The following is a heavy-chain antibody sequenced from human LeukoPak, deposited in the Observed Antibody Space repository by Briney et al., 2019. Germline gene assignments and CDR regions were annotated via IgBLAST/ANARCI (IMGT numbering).Heavy chain of an antibody. CDR2: INHSGST. CDR3: ARPRGSGWHENDY. J-gene: IGHJ4*02. CDR1: GGSFSGYY. D-gene: IGHD6-19*01. V-gene: IGHV4-34*01. Sequence: SETLSLTCAVYGGSFSGYYWSWIRQPPGKGLEWIGEINHSGSTNYNPSLKSRVTISVDTSKNQFSLKLSSVTAADTAVYYCARPRGSGWHENDYWGQGTLVTVSS.